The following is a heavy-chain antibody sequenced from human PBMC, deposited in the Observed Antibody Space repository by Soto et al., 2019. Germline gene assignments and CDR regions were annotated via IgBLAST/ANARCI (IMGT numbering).Heavy chain of an antibody. CDR2: IWYDGSNK. D-gene: IGHD6-19*01. J-gene: IGHJ6*02. V-gene: IGHV3-33*01. Sequence: QVQLVESGGGVVQPGRSLRLSCAASGFTFSSYGMHWVRQAPGKGLEWVAVIWYDGSNKYYADSVKGRFTISRDNSKKTLYLQMNSMRAEDTAVYYCARDRRSSGWYWAYYYYGMDVWGQGTTVTVSS. CDR1: GFTFSSYG. CDR3: ARDRRSSGWYWAYYYYGMDV.